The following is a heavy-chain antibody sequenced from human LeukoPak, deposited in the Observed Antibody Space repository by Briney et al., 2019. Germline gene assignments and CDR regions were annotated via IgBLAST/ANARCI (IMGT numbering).Heavy chain of an antibody. Sequence: SXTLXXTCTVSGVSISSSSYYWGWIRQPPGKGGEWIGSIYYSGSTYYHPSVKSRITITVDKTKNPFSMKLSSVTAADTAVYYCARRIVVGATGAFDIWGQGTMVTVSS. J-gene: IGHJ3*02. CDR1: GVSISSSSYY. V-gene: IGHV4-39*07. CDR2: IYYSGST. D-gene: IGHD2-21*01. CDR3: ARRIVVGATGAFDI.